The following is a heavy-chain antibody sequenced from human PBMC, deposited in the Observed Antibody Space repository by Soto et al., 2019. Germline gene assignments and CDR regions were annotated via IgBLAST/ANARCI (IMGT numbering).Heavy chain of an antibody. V-gene: IGHV3-7*03. Sequence: GWSLRLSCAASGFTFSSYWMSWVRQAPGKGLEWVANIKQDGSEKYYVDSVKGRFTISRDNAKNSLYLQMNSLRAEDTAVYYCARERVDSSGWYGGWFDPWGQGTMVTVSS. D-gene: IGHD6-19*01. J-gene: IGHJ5*02. CDR3: ARERVDSSGWYGGWFDP. CDR2: IKQDGSEK. CDR1: GFTFSSYW.